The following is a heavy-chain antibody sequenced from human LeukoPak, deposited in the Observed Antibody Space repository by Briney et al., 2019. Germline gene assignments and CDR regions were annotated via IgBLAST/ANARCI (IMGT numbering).Heavy chain of an antibody. V-gene: IGHV4-4*07. CDR1: GGSISSYY. J-gene: IGHJ4*02. CDR3: ARDQGSFDY. Sequence: SETLSLTCTVSGGSISSYYWSWIRQPAGKGLDWIGRIYTSGSTNYNPSLNSRVTMSLNTSKNQFSLKLSSVTAADTAVYYCARDQGSFDYWGQGTLVTVSS. CDR2: IYTSGST.